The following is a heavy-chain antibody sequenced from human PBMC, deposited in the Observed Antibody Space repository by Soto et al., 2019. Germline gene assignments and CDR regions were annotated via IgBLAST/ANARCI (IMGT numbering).Heavy chain of an antibody. V-gene: IGHV1-69*01. D-gene: IGHD4-17*01. CDR2: IIPIFGTA. CDR3: ARDRAGEYYYYYGMDV. CDR1: GGTFSSYA. J-gene: IGHJ6*02. Sequence: QVQLVQSGAEVKKPGSSVKVSCKASGGTFSSYAISWVRQAPGQGLEWMGGIIPIFGTANYAQKFQGRVTITADESTSTAYMELSSLRSEDTAMYYCARDRAGEYYYYYGMDVWGQGTTVTVSS.